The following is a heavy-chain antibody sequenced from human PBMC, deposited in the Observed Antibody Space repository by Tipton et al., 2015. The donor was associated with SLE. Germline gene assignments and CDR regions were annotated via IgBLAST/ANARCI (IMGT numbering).Heavy chain of an antibody. CDR3: ARGVSGYYYHNYMDV. Sequence: TLSLTCDVSGGTFTGYQWSWIRQTPGKGLGCIAEITQVGDTNYSPSLKGRVTLSLDTSKMQFSLQLTSVTAADTAVYYCARGVSGYYYHNYMDVWGKGTAVTVSS. J-gene: IGHJ6*03. CDR1: GGTFTGYQ. V-gene: IGHV4-34*01. CDR2: ITQVGDT.